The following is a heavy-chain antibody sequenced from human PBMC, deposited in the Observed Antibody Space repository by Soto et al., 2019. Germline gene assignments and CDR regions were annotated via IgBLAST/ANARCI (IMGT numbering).Heavy chain of an antibody. CDR1: GGSISSGGYY. V-gene: IGHV4-31*03. Sequence: SETLSLTCTVSGGSISSGGYYWSWIRQHPGKGLEWIGYIYYSGSTYYNPSLKSRVTISVDTSKNQFSLKLSSVTAADTAVYYCARGEVVVPHFDHWGQGTLLTVSS. J-gene: IGHJ4*02. CDR2: IYYSGST. CDR3: ARGEVVVPHFDH. D-gene: IGHD2-2*01.